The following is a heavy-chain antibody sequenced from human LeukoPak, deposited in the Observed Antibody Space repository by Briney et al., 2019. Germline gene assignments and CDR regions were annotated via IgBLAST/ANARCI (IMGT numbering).Heavy chain of an antibody. V-gene: IGHV1-69*13. J-gene: IGHJ6*03. Sequence: SVKVSCKASGGTFSSYAISWVRQAPGQGLEWMGGIIPIFGTANYAQKFQGRVTITADESTSTAYMELSSLRSEDTAVYYCARDVGATTPNYYYYYYMDVWGKGTTVTVSS. CDR3: ARDVGATTPNYYYYYYMDV. CDR1: GGTFSSYA. D-gene: IGHD1-26*01. CDR2: IIPIFGTA.